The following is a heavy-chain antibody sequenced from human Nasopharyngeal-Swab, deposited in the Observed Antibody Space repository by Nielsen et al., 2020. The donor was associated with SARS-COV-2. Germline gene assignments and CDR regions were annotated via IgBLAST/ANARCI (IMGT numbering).Heavy chain of an antibody. Sequence: WIRQPPGKGLEWIGSIYYSGSTYYNPSLKSRVTISVDTSKNQFSLKLSSVTAADTAVYYCASHHGGCSGGSCYYRVFDYWGQGTLVTVSS. CDR2: IYYSGST. V-gene: IGHV4-39*01. CDR3: ASHHGGCSGGSCYYRVFDY. J-gene: IGHJ4*02. D-gene: IGHD2-15*01.